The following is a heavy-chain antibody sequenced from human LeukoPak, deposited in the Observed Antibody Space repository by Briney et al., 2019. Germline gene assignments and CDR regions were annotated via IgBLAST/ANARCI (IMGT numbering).Heavy chain of an antibody. CDR3: ARGAWTAYYFDY. CDR2: LYGGGST. J-gene: IGHJ4*02. V-gene: IGHV3-53*01. D-gene: IGHD3/OR15-3a*01. Sequence: GGSLRLSCAASGLTVSTNYMTWVRQAPGKGLEWVSILYGGGSTYYIDSVKGRFTISRDNSKNTLYLQMNSLRADDTAVYYCARGAWTAYYFDYWGQGTLVTVSS. CDR1: GLTVSTNY.